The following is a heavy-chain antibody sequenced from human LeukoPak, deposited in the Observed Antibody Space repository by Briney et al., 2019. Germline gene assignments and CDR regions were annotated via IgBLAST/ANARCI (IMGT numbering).Heavy chain of an antibody. CDR2: ISSSSSTI. CDR1: GFTFSSYS. V-gene: IGHV3-48*01. J-gene: IGHJ4*02. D-gene: IGHD6-13*01. CDR3: AKDTSSSWKSRIDY. Sequence: GGSLRLSCAASGFTFSSYSMNWVRQAPGKGLEWVSYISSSSSTIYYAGSVKGRFTISRDNSKNTLYLQMNSLRAEDTAVYYCAKDTSSSWKSRIDYWGQGTLVTVSS.